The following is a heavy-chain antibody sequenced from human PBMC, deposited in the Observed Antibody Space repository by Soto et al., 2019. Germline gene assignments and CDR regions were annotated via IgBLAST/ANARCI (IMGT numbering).Heavy chain of an antibody. CDR3: ARDRKGTTSPRYNWFDP. CDR2: IIPIFGTA. V-gene: IGHV1-69*06. Sequence: SVKVSCKASGGTFSSYAISWARQAPGQGLEWMGGIIPIFGTANYAQKFQGRVTITADTSMNQFSLKLSSVTAADTAVYYCARDRKGTTSPRYNWFDPWGPGILVTVSS. D-gene: IGHD4-17*01. CDR1: GGTFSSYA. J-gene: IGHJ5*02.